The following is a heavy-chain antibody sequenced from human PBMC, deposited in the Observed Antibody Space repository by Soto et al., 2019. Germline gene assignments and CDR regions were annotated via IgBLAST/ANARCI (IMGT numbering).Heavy chain of an antibody. V-gene: IGHV3-21*01. D-gene: IGHD3-9*01. J-gene: IGHJ4*02. CDR2: ISSSSSYI. Sequence: GGSLRLSCAASGFTFSSYSMNWVRQAPGKGLEWVSSISSSSSYIYYADSVKGRFTISRDNAKNSLYLQMNSLRAEDTAVYYCARSITIFSSTKDYWGQGTLVTVSS. CDR3: ARSITIFSSTKDY. CDR1: GFTFSSYS.